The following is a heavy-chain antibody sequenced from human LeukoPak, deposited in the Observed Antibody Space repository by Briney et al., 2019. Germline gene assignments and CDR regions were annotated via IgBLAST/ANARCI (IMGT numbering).Heavy chain of an antibody. J-gene: IGHJ3*02. CDR2: IKSKTDGGTT. CDR3: TTDSPILYCSSTSCYTPWAFDI. CDR1: GFTFSNAW. Sequence: GGSLRLSCAASGFTFSNAWMNWVRQAPGKGLEWVGRIKSKTDGGTTDYAAPVKGRFTISRDDSKNTLYLQMNSLKTEDTAVYYCTTDSPILYCSSTSCYTPWAFDIWGQGTMVTVSS. D-gene: IGHD2-2*02. V-gene: IGHV3-15*07.